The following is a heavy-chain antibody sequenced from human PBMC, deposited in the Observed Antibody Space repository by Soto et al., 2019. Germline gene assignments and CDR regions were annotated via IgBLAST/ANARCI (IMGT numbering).Heavy chain of an antibody. J-gene: IGHJ6*02. D-gene: IGHD5-12*01. Sequence: PGGSLRLSCAASGFTFSSYAMHGVRQAPGKGLEWVAVISYDGSNKYYADSVKGRFTISRDNSKNTLYLQMNSLRAEDTAVYYCARVYEDYYYYYGMDVWGQGTTVTVSS. CDR3: ARVYEDYYYYYGMDV. V-gene: IGHV3-30-3*01. CDR1: GFTFSSYA. CDR2: ISYDGSNK.